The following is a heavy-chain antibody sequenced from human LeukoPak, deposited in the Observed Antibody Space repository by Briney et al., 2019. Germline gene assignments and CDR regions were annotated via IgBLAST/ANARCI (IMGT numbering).Heavy chain of an antibody. V-gene: IGHV4-34*01. D-gene: IGHD6-19*01. J-gene: IGHJ4*02. Sequence: SETLSLTCAVYGGSFSGYYWSWIRQPPGKGLEWIGEINHSESTNYNPSLKSRVTISVDTSKNQFSLKLSSVTAADTAVYYCARVVAVAGTVSYFDYWGQGTPVTVSS. CDR1: GGSFSGYY. CDR2: INHSEST. CDR3: ARVVAVAGTVSYFDY.